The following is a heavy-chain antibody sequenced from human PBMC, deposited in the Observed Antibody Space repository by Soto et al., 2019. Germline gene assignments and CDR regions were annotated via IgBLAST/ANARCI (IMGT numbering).Heavy chain of an antibody. CDR1: GFTFSDYY. CDR2: ISISGNTI. D-gene: IGHD3-22*01. CDR3: AKMSSENYYDPVFS. Sequence: QVQLVESGGGLVQTSGSLRIACVASGFTFSDYYMGWVRQAPGKGLEWVSYISISGNTIYYADSVKGRFTISRDNATNSVYLQMNSLRAEDAALYFCAKMSSENYYDPVFSWGQGTLVTVSS. J-gene: IGHJ4*02. V-gene: IGHV3-11*01.